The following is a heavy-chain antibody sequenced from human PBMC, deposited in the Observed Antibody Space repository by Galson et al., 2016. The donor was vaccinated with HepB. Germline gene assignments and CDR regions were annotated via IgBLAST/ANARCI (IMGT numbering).Heavy chain of an antibody. D-gene: IGHD2-15*01. CDR1: GSAFSSSV. CDR3: AKEPRGWYYFDL. Sequence: SLRLSCAASGSAFSSSVMSWVRQAPGKGLEWVSGISGSGRGTYYAASVKGRFTISRDNSKSTLYLQMNSLRAEDTAVYYCAKEPRGWYYFDLWGRGTLVTVSP. J-gene: IGHJ4*02. CDR2: ISGSGRGT. V-gene: IGHV3-23*01.